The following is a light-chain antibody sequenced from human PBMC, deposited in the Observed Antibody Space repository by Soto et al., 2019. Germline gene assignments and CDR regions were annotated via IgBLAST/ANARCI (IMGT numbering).Light chain of an antibody. CDR1: QTVNNN. CDR3: QQYNNWPLT. J-gene: IGKJ4*01. Sequence: EIVMTQSPATLSVSPGERATLSCRASQTVNNNLAWYQQKPGQARRLLIYGASARATGIPARFSGSGSGTEVTLTISSLQSEDFAVYYCQQYNNWPLTFGGGTKVVIK. V-gene: IGKV3-15*01. CDR2: GAS.